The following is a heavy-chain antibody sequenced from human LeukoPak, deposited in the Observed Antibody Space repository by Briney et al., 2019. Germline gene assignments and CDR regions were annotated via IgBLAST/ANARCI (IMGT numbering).Heavy chain of an antibody. D-gene: IGHD3-10*01. Sequence: PSETLTLTCTVSGDSVTNYYWSWIRQSPAKGLEWIGYLYHSGSTNYNPSLKSRVTISVDTSKNQFSLKLSSVTAADTAVYYCARVAGSGSYAWFDHWGQGTLVTVSS. CDR2: LYHSGST. V-gene: IGHV4-59*02. CDR1: GDSVTNYY. J-gene: IGHJ5*02. CDR3: ARVAGSGSYAWFDH.